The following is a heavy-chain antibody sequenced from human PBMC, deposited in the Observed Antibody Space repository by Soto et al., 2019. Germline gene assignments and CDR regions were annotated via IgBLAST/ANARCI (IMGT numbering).Heavy chain of an antibody. CDR1: GGSISSGGYS. CDR2: IYHSGST. V-gene: IGHV4-30-2*01. D-gene: IGHD4-17*01. J-gene: IGHJ4*02. CDR3: ARGHTVTTLFFFDY. Sequence: QLQLQESGSGLVKPSQTLSLTCAVSGGSISSGGYSWSWIRQPPGKGLEWIGYIYHSGSTYYNPSLKSRVTISVDRSKNQFSLKLRSVTAADTAVYYCARGHTVTTLFFFDYWGQGTLVTVSS.